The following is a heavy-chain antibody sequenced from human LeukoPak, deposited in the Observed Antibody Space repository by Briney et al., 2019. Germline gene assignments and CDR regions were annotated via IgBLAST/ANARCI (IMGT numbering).Heavy chain of an antibody. Sequence: ASVKVSCKASGYTFTSCGISWVRQAPGQGLEWMGWISAYNGNTNYAQKLQGRVTMTTDTSTSTAYMELRSLRSDDTALYYCARDYYGSGSYYIPTYYFDYWGQGTLVTVSS. CDR3: ARDYYGSGSYYIPTYYFDY. D-gene: IGHD3-10*01. J-gene: IGHJ4*02. V-gene: IGHV1-18*01. CDR2: ISAYNGNT. CDR1: GYTFTSCG.